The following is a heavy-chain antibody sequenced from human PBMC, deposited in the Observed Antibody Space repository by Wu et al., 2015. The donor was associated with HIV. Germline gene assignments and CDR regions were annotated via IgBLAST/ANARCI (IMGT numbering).Heavy chain of an antibody. CDR1: GYTFTGYY. V-gene: IGHV1-2*02. Sequence: QVQLVQSGAEVKKPGASVKVSCKASGYTFTGYYMHWVRQAPGQGLEWMGWINPNSGGTNYAQKFQGRVTMTRDTSISTTYMELSSLKSDDSAVYYCATVFFVVVISATYFFDNWGQGTLVTVSS. D-gene: IGHD3-3*01. CDR3: ATVFFVVVISATYFFDN. CDR2: INPNSGGT. J-gene: IGHJ4*02.